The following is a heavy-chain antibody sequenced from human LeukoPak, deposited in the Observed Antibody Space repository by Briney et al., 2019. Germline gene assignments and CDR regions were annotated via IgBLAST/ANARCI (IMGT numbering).Heavy chain of an antibody. CDR1: GFTFSSYA. Sequence: GGSLRLSCAASGFTFSSYAMSWVRQAPGKGLEWVSAISGSGGSTYYADPVKGRFTISRDNSKNTLYLQMNSLRAEDTAVYYCAKDSGIVVVVAAPDYWGQGTLVTVSS. J-gene: IGHJ4*02. D-gene: IGHD2-15*01. CDR2: ISGSGGST. V-gene: IGHV3-23*01. CDR3: AKDSGIVVVVAAPDY.